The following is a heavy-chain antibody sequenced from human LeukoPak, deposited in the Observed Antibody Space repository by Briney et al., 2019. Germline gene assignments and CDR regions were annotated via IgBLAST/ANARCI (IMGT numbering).Heavy chain of an antibody. D-gene: IGHD3-10*01. CDR1: GGSISSHY. CDR3: ARSAGGSLDWFDP. V-gene: IGHV4-59*11. J-gene: IGHJ5*02. CDR2: IYYSGST. Sequence: PSETLSLTCTVSGGSISSHYWSWIRQPPGKGLEWIGYIYYSGSTNYNPSLKSRVTISVDTSKNPFSLKLSSVTAADTAVYYCARSAGGSLDWFDPWGQGTLVTVSS.